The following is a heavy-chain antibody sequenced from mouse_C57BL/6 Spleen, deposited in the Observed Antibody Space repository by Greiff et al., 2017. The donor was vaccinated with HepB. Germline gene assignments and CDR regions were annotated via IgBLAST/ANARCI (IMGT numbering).Heavy chain of an antibody. CDR3: ASVAWFAY. CDR1: GYTFTSYT. J-gene: IGHJ3*01. Sequence: VQLVESGAELARPGASVKMSCKASGYTFTSYTMHWVKQRPGQGLEWIGYINPSSGYTKYNQKFKDKATLTADKSSSTAYMQLSSLTSEDSAVYYCASVAWFAYWGQGTLVTVSA. CDR2: INPSSGYT. V-gene: IGHV1-4*01.